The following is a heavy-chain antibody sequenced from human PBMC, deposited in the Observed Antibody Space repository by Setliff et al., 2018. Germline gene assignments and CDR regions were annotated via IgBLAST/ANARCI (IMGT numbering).Heavy chain of an antibody. CDR3: ARVDYSSSLHYFDC. V-gene: IGHV1-18*01. J-gene: IGHJ4*02. Sequence: ASVKVSCKTSGYPFTNYGLSWVRQAPGQGLEWMGWISGHNGDTKLAQNFQGRVTVTTDTFTNTGYMELRSLRSDDTAFYYCARVDYSSSLHYFDCWGQGTLVTVSS. CDR2: ISGHNGDT. CDR1: GYPFTNYG. D-gene: IGHD6-13*01.